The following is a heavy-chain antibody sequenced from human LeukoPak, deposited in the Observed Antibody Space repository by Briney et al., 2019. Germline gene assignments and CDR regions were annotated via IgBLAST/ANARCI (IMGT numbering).Heavy chain of an antibody. D-gene: IGHD3-22*01. CDR3: AKRAGSYDSSGYYTYYFDY. CDR2: ISGSGGST. CDR1: GFTFSSYA. Sequence: SGGSMRLSCGASGFTFSSYAMSWVPQAPGKGLEWVSAISGSGGSTYYADSVKGRFTISRDNSKNTLYLQMNSLRAEDTAVYYCAKRAGSYDSSGYYTYYFDYWGQGTLVTVSS. V-gene: IGHV3-23*01. J-gene: IGHJ4*02.